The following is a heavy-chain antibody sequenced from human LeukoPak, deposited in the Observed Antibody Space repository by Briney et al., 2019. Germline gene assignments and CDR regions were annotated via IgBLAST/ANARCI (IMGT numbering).Heavy chain of an antibody. V-gene: IGHV3-66*02. J-gene: IGHJ3*02. Sequence: GGSLRLSCAVSAFTVSSNYVSWVRQAPGKGPEWVSVIYGGGSTNYADSVKGRYTISRDNSKNTLYLQMNSLRAEDTAVYYCARDHSGSYQRAFDIWGQGTMVTVSS. CDR1: AFTVSSNY. CDR2: IYGGGST. D-gene: IGHD1-26*01. CDR3: ARDHSGSYQRAFDI.